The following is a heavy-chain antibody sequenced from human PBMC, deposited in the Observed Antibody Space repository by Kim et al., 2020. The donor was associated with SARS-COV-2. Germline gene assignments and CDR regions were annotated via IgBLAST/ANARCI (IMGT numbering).Heavy chain of an antibody. J-gene: IGHJ4*02. CDR3: ASPYSGSYSY. CDR1: GESFAKYY. D-gene: IGHD1-26*01. CDR2: VDQGGST. V-gene: IGHV4-34*01. Sequence: SETLSLTCAVHGESFAKYYWSWIRQPPGKGLEWIGEVDQGGSTNYNPSPKSRVTISIDTSRNHFSLKLTSVTVADTAVYYCASPYSGSYSYWGQGTLVTVSS.